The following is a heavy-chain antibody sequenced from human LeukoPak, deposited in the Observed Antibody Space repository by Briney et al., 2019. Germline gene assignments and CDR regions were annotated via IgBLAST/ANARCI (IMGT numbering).Heavy chain of an antibody. D-gene: IGHD2-2*01. CDR1: GGSFSGYY. J-gene: IGHJ6*03. CDR2: IYYSGST. Sequence: SETLSLTCAVYGGSFSGYYWSWIRQPPGKGLEWIGYIYYSGSTNYNPSLKSRVTISVDTSKNQFSLKLSSVTAADTAVYYCARVRCSSTSCFTGYYYYMDVWGKGTTVTVSS. V-gene: IGHV4-59*01. CDR3: ARVRCSSTSCFTGYYYYMDV.